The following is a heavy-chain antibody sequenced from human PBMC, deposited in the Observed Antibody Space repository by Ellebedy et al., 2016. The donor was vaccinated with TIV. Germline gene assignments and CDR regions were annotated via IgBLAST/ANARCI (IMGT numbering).Heavy chain of an antibody. D-gene: IGHD2-21*02. CDR2: ISAYNGNT. J-gene: IGHJ5*02. CDR1: GYTFTSYG. Sequence: AASVKVSCKASGYTFTSYGISWVRQAPGQGLEWMGWISAYNGNTNYAQKLQGRVTMTTDTSTSTAYMELRSLRSDDTAVYYCARRYCGGDCYLNWFDPWGQGTLVTVSS. CDR3: ARRYCGGDCYLNWFDP. V-gene: IGHV1-18*04.